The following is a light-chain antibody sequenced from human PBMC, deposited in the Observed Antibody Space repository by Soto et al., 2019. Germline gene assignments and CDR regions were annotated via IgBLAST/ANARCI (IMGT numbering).Light chain of an antibody. V-gene: IGKV3-20*01. CDR1: QSVSSNY. Sequence: EIVLTQSPGTLSLSPGERATLSCRTSQSVSSNYLAWYQQKPGQAPRPLIYGASSRATGIPDRFSGSGAGTGFTLTISRLESEDFAVYYCQQYDSSPWTFGQGTKV. J-gene: IGKJ1*01. CDR2: GAS. CDR3: QQYDSSPWT.